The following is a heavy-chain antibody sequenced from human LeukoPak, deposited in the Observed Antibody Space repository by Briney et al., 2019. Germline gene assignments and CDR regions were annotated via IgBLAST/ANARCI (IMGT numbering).Heavy chain of an antibody. Sequence: PGRSLRLSCAASGFTFSTYGMHWVHQAPGKGLEWVAVIWYDGSSKYYADSVKGRFTISRDKSKNTLYLEMNSLRAEDTAVYYCARDLYQLAGPEYWGQGTLVTVSS. J-gene: IGHJ4*02. CDR2: IWYDGSSK. CDR1: GFTFSTYG. CDR3: ARDLYQLAGPEY. V-gene: IGHV3-33*01. D-gene: IGHD2-8*01.